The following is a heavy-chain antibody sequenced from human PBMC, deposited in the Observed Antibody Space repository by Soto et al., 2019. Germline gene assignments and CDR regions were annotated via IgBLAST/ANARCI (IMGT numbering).Heavy chain of an antibody. J-gene: IGHJ1*01. D-gene: IGHD3-22*01. CDR2: FDPEDGET. CDR1: GYTLTELS. Sequence: GASVKVSCKVSGYTLTELSMHWVRQAPGKGLEWMGGFDPEDGETIYAQKFQGRVTMTEDTSTDTAYMELSSLRSEDTAVYYCATGPYYYDSSGYPLSAEYFQHWGQGTLVTVSS. V-gene: IGHV1-24*01. CDR3: ATGPYYYDSSGYPLSAEYFQH.